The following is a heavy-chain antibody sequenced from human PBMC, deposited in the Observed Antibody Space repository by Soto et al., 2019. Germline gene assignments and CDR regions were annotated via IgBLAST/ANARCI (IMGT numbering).Heavy chain of an antibody. V-gene: IGHV3-23*01. CDR1: GFTFGGDA. CDR2: VSASGGGT. Sequence: SVRLYCAGSGFTFGGDAMNSGGQATGKGLEWVAGVSASGGGTSYADSVKGRFTISRDNSKDTLYLQMNSLRAEDTAVYYCAKSYSRAHYYAMDVWGQGTTVTVSS. D-gene: IGHD3-22*01. J-gene: IGHJ6*02. CDR3: AKSYSRAHYYAMDV.